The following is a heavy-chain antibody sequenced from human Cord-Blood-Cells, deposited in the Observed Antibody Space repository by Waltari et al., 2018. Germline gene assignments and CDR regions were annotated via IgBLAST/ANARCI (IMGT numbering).Heavy chain of an antibody. V-gene: IGHV3-9*01. Sequence: EVQLVESGGGLVQPGRSLRISCAASGFTFDDYAMHWVRQAPGKGLEWVSGISWNSGSIGYADSVKGRFTISRDNAKNSLYLQMNSLRAEDTAFYYCARNWGSDYYFDYWGQGTLVTVSS. J-gene: IGHJ4*02. CDR1: GFTFDDYA. CDR3: ARNWGSDYYFDY. CDR2: ISWNSGSI. D-gene: IGHD7-27*01.